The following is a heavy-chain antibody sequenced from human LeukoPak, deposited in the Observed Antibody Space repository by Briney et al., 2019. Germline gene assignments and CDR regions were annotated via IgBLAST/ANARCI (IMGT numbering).Heavy chain of an antibody. D-gene: IGHD2-21*01. CDR2: INQDGNDK. J-gene: IGHJ4*02. CDR1: GFTFSNYA. CDR3: AVTRTRGDH. Sequence: TGGSLRLSCAASGFTFSNYAMSWVRQGPGKGLEWVANINQDGNDKYYVDSVKGRFTISRDNTKRSLFLQMNSLRAEDTAVYYCAVTRTRGDHWGQGTLVTVSS. V-gene: IGHV3-7*03.